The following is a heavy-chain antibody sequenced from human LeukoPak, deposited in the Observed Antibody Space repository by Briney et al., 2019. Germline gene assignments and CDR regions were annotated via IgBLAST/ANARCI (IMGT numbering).Heavy chain of an antibody. D-gene: IGHD1-26*01. CDR1: GFTFSSYS. CDR2: ISGSTTK. V-gene: IGHV3-48*02. Sequence: GGSLRLSCAASGFTFSSYSMNWVRQAPGKGLEWISYISGSTTKFYVDPVKGRFTISRDNAKNSLYLQMNSLRDEDTAVYYCVRDVGYAFDIWGQGTMVTVSS. CDR3: VRDVGYAFDI. J-gene: IGHJ3*02.